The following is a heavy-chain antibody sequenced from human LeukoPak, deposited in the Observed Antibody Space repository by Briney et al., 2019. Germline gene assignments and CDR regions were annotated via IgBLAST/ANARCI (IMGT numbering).Heavy chain of an antibody. Sequence: GGSLRLSCAASGFTFDDYTMHWVRQAPGKGLEWVSLISWDGGSTYYADSVKGRFTISRDNSKNSLYLQMNSLRTEDTALYYCAKDGTSGHYYYYYYMDVWGKGTTVTVSS. J-gene: IGHJ6*03. D-gene: IGHD1-1*01. CDR3: AKDGTSGHYYYYYYMDV. CDR1: GFTFDDYT. V-gene: IGHV3-43*01. CDR2: ISWDGGST.